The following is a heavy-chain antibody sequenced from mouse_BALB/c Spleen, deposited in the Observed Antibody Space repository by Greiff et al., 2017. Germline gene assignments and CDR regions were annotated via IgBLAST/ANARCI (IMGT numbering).Heavy chain of an antibody. D-gene: IGHD1-2*01. CDR1: GYTFTSYW. Sequence: QVQLQQPGAELVKPGASVKLSCKASGYTFTSYWMHWVKQRPGQGLEWIGEINPSNGRTNYNEKFKSKATLTVDKSSSTAYMQLSSLTSEDSAVYYCALTTATYYAMDYWGQGTSVTVSS. CDR2: INPSNGRT. V-gene: IGHV1S81*02. J-gene: IGHJ4*01. CDR3: ALTTATYYAMDY.